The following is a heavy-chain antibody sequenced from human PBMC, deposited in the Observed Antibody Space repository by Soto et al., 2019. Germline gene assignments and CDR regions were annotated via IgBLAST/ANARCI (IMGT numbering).Heavy chain of an antibody. V-gene: IGHV3-48*02. D-gene: IGHD3-10*01. CDR3: ARDGSDPYYYYYGMDV. CDR2: ISSSSSTI. Sequence: GGSLRLSCAASGFTFSSYSMNWVRQAPGKGLEWVSYISSSSSTIYYADSVKGRFTISRDNAKNSLYLQMNSLRDEDTAVYYCARDGSDPYYYYYGMDVWGQGTTVTVSS. CDR1: GFTFSSYS. J-gene: IGHJ6*02.